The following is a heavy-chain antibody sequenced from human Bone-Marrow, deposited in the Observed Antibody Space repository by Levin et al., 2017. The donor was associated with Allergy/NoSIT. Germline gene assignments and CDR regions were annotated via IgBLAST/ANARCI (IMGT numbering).Heavy chain of an antibody. CDR2: ISSTSDYI. D-gene: IGHD2-15*01. J-gene: IGHJ4*02. CDR1: GFTFSTYS. Sequence: GGSLRLSCAASGFTFSTYSMNWVRQAPGEGLEWISSISSTSDYIYYADSVKGRFTVSRDNAKSSLYLQMNSLRAEDTAVYYCARDMVVDTVSVFYFDYWGQGSLVTVSS. CDR3: ARDMVVDTVSVFYFDY. V-gene: IGHV3-21*01.